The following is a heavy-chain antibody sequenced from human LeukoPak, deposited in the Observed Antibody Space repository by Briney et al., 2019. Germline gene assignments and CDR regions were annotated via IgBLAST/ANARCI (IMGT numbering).Heavy chain of an antibody. CDR2: ISSSSSYI. CDR3: ARGYCSSTSCPEAFDI. V-gene: IGHV3-21*01. J-gene: IGHJ3*02. CDR1: GFTFSSYS. D-gene: IGHD2-2*01. Sequence: GGSLRLSYAASGFTFSSYSMNWVRQAPGKGLEWVSSISSSSSYIYYADSVKGRFTISRDNAKNSLYLQMNSLRAEDTAVYYCARGYCSSTSCPEAFDIWGQGTMVTVSS.